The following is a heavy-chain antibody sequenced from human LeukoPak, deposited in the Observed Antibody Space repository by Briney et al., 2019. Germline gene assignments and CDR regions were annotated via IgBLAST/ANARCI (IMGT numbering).Heavy chain of an antibody. Sequence: ETGGSLRLSCAASGFTFSSYSMNWVRQAPGKGLEWVSSISSSSSYIYYADSVKGRFTISRDNAKNSLYLQMNSLRAEDTAVYYCARDKLPGYSSSWYLYYYYGMDVWGQGTTVTVSS. D-gene: IGHD6-13*01. CDR3: ARDKLPGYSSSWYLYYYYGMDV. J-gene: IGHJ6*02. CDR1: GFTFSSYS. V-gene: IGHV3-21*01. CDR2: ISSSSSYI.